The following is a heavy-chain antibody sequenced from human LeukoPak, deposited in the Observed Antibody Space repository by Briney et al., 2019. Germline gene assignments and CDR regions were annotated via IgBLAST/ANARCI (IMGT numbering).Heavy chain of an antibody. CDR1: GYTFTGYY. V-gene: IGHV1-2*04. CDR3: ARDNGSGMDV. J-gene: IGHJ6*04. CDR2: INPNSGGT. Sequence: AASVMLSCKACGYTFTGYYMHWVRQAPGQGLEWMGWINPNSGGTNYAQKFQGWVTMTRDTSISTAYMELSRLRSDDTAVYYCARDNGSGMDVWGKGTTVTVSS. D-gene: IGHD2-8*01.